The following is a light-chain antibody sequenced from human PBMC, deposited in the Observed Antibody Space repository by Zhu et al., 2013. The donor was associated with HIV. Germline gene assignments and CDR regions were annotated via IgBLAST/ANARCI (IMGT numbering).Light chain of an antibody. J-gene: IGKJ2*03. CDR3: QQYGSSPYS. CDR1: QSVSRSY. Sequence: EIVLTQSPGTLSLSPGERATLSCRASQSVSRSYLAWYQQKPGQTPRLLIYSATDRATGIPDRFSGSGSGTDFTLTIVRLEPEDFAVYYCQQYGSSPYSFGQGTKLEIK. CDR2: SAT. V-gene: IGKV3-20*01.